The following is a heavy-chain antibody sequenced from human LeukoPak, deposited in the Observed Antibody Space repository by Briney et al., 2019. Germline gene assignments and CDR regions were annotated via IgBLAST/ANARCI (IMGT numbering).Heavy chain of an antibody. D-gene: IGHD4-17*01. CDR2: ISNDGSNT. Sequence: GGSLRLSCAASGFTLSRYWMHWVRQAPGKGLVWVSRISNDGSNTYYADSVKGRFTISRDNAKNTLYLQMDGLRAEDTALYYCARYGTDPFDIWGQGTLVTVSS. CDR3: ARYGTDPFDI. J-gene: IGHJ3*02. V-gene: IGHV3-74*01. CDR1: GFTLSRYW.